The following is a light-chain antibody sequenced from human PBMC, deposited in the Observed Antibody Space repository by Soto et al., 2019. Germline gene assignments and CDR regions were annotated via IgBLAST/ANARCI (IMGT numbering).Light chain of an antibody. CDR1: SSDIGAYNY. J-gene: IGLJ1*01. CDR2: EVN. CDR3: SSFVASNNLRV. Sequence: QSVLNQPPSASGSPGQSVTISCTGTSSDIGAYNYVSWYQQHPGKAPKLIIYEVNERPSGVPDRFSGSKSGNTASLTVSGLQPEDEAEYYCSSFVASNNLRVFGTGTKVTVL. V-gene: IGLV2-8*01.